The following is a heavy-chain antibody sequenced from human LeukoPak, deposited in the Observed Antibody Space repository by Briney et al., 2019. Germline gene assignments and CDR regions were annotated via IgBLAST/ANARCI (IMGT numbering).Heavy chain of an antibody. J-gene: IGHJ4*02. CDR3: ARDEQWLEE. CDR2: IYYSGST. Sequence: SETLSLTCTVSGGSISSYYWSWIRQPPGKGLEWIGYIYYSGSTNYNPSLKSRVTISVDTSKNQFSLKLSSVTAADTAGYYCARDEQWLEEWGQGTLVTVSS. D-gene: IGHD6-19*01. CDR1: GGSISSYY. V-gene: IGHV4-59*01.